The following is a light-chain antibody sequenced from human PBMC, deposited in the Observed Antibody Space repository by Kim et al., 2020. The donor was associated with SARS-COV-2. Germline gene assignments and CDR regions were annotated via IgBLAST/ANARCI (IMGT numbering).Light chain of an antibody. CDR1: SGHSSHA. J-gene: IGLJ3*02. CDR2: VNSDGTH. V-gene: IGLV4-69*01. Sequence: QLVLTQSPSASASLGASVKLTCTLSSGHSSHAIAWHQQQPEKGPRYLMKVNSDGTHNKGDGIPDRFSGSSSGAERYLTISSLQSEYEADYYCQTWATGIQVFGGGTKVTVL. CDR3: QTWATGIQV.